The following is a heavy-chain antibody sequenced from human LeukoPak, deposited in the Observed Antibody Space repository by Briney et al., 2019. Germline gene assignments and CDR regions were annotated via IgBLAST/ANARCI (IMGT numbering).Heavy chain of an antibody. D-gene: IGHD3-22*01. CDR3: ARGDYDSSGYKEN. J-gene: IGHJ4*02. Sequence: PSETLSLTCTVSGGSISSYYWSWIRQPPGKGLEWIGYIYTSGSTNYSPSLKSRVTISVDTSKNQFSLKPSSVTAADTAVYYCARGDYDSSGYKENWGQGTLVTVSS. CDR2: IYTSGST. CDR1: GGSISSYY. V-gene: IGHV4-4*09.